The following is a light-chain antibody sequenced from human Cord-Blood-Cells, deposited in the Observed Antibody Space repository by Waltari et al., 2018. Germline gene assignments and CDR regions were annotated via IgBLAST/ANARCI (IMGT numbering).Light chain of an antibody. CDR1: SSDVGSYNL. CDR2: EGS. CDR3: CSYAGSSTWV. V-gene: IGLV2-23*01. J-gene: IGLJ3*02. Sequence: QSALTQPASVSGSTGQSITISCTGTSSDVGSYNLVSWYQQHPGKAPKLMMYEGSKRPSGVSNRFSGSKSGNTASLTISGLQAEDEADYYCCSYAGSSTWVFGGGTKLTVL.